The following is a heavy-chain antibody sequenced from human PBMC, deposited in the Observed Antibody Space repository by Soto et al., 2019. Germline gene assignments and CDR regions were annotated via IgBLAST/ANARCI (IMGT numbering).Heavy chain of an antibody. CDR3: AKRLSDYGMGRERAHYFDP. Sequence: QITLKESGPTLVRPTQTLTLTCTFSGFSLSTTGVGVGWIRQPPGKALEWLALIYWDDDKRYSPSLKSRLTITKDTYKNEVILTMTNLATLDTAPYYCAKRLSDYGMGRERAHYFDPWGQGTLVTVSS. CDR1: GFSLSTTGVG. D-gene: IGHD3-10*01. CDR2: IYWDDDK. V-gene: IGHV2-5*02. J-gene: IGHJ5*02.